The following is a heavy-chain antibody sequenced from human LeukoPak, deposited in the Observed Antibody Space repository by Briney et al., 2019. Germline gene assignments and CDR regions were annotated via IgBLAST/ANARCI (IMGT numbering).Heavy chain of an antibody. V-gene: IGHV3-30*02. J-gene: IGHJ4*02. CDR2: IRYDGSNK. D-gene: IGHD4/OR15-4a*01. CDR1: GFTFSSYG. CDR3: ARRAGAYSHPYDY. Sequence: GGSLRLSCAASGFTFSSYGMHWVRQAPGKGLEWVAFIRYDGSNKYYADSVKGRFTIPRDNSENTLYLQMNSLRAEDTAVYYCARRAGAYSHPYDYWGQGTLVTVSS.